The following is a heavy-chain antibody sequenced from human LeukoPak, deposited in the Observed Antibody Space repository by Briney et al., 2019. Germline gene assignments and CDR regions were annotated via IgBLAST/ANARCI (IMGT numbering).Heavy chain of an antibody. D-gene: IGHD6-13*01. V-gene: IGHV3-74*01. CDR3: AKGSSPFDY. CDR2: ISPDGSRA. CDR1: GFSFNTYW. Sequence: GGSLRLSRAASGFSFNTYWMHWVRQAPGKGLVWVSRISPDGSRAIYADSVKGRFTISRDNAKNTLYLQMNSLRAEDTAVYYCAKGSSPFDYWGQGTLVTVSS. J-gene: IGHJ4*02.